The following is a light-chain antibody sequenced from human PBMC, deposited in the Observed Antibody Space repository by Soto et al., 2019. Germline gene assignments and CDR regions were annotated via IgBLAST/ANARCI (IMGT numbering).Light chain of an antibody. CDR2: DAS. Sequence: ELVLTQSPATLSLSPGERATLSCRASQSVSSYLAWYQQKPGQAPRLLIYDASNRATGIPARFSGSGSGTDFTLTISSLEPEDFAVYYCQHRSNWPLTFGGGTKVDIK. J-gene: IGKJ4*01. CDR3: QHRSNWPLT. CDR1: QSVSSY. V-gene: IGKV3-11*01.